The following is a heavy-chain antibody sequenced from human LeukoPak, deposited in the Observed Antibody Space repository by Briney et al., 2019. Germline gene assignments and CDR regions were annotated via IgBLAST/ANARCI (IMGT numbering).Heavy chain of an antibody. CDR1: GFTFSSYW. Sequence: PGGSLRLSCATSGFTFSSYWMSWVRQAPGKGLEWVANIKQDGSEKYYVDSVKGRFTISRDNAKNSLYLQMNSLRAEDTAVYYCARDLRGSYFSPFDYWGQGTLVTVSS. CDR3: ARDLRGSYFSPFDY. J-gene: IGHJ4*02. D-gene: IGHD1-26*01. V-gene: IGHV3-7*01. CDR2: IKQDGSEK.